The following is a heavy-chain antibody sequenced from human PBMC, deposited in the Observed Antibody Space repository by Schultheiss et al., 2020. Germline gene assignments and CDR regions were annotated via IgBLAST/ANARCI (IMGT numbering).Heavy chain of an antibody. CDR1: GFTFSSYA. CDR3: VRSDNSGYYSAH. V-gene: IGHV3-72*01. Sequence: GGSLRLSCAASGFTFSSYAMHWVRQAPGKGLEWVGRSRNRANSYTTEYAASVKGRFSISRDDSKNSLYLQMNSLKTEDAAVYYCVRSDNSGYYSAHWGQGTLVTVSS. J-gene: IGHJ4*02. CDR2: SRNRANSYTT. D-gene: IGHD3-22*01.